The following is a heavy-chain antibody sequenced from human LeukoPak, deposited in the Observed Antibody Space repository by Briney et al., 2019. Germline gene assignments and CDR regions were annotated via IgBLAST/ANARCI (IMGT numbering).Heavy chain of an antibody. CDR1: GGSISSGSYY. CDR2: IYTSGST. J-gene: IGHJ5*02. CDR3: ARDGYYYDSSGRNWFDP. D-gene: IGHD3-22*01. Sequence: SETLSLTCTVSGGSISSGSYYWSWIRQPAGKGLEWIGRIYTSGSTNYNPSLKSRVTMSVDTSKNQFSLKLSSVTAADTAVYYCARDGYYYDSSGRNWFDPWGQGTLVTVSS. V-gene: IGHV4-61*02.